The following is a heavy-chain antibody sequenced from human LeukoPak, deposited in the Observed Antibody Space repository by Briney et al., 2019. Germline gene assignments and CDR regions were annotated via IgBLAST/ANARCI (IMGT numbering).Heavy chain of an antibody. CDR3: ARVSGSIAASDY. CDR1: GYTFTGYY. D-gene: IGHD6-13*01. Sequence: ASVKVSCKASGYTFTGYYMHWVRQAPGRGLEWMGWINPNSGGTNYAQKFQGRVTMTRDTSISTAYMELSRLRSDDTAVYYCARVSGSIAASDYWGQGTLVTVSS. J-gene: IGHJ4*02. V-gene: IGHV1-2*02. CDR2: INPNSGGT.